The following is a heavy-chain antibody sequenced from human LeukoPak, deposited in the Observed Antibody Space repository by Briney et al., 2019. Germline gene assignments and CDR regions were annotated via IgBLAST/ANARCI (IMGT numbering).Heavy chain of an antibody. CDR3: ARGSNDWFDYFDS. CDR1: GFTFSDYY. CDR2: ISSSGSTI. J-gene: IGHJ4*02. Sequence: GGSLRLSCAASGFTFSDYYMNWIRQAPGKGLEWVSYISSSGSTIYYADSVKSRFTISRDNAKNSLYLQMNSLRAEDTAVYYCARGSNDWFDYFDSWGQGTLVTVSS. V-gene: IGHV3-11*04. D-gene: IGHD3-9*01.